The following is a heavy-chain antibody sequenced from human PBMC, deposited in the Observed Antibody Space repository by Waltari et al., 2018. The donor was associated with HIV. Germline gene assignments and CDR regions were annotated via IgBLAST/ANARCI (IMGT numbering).Heavy chain of an antibody. CDR2: IIPIFGTA. V-gene: IGHV1-69*01. D-gene: IGHD2-15*01. Sequence: QVQLVQSGAEVKKPGSSVKVSCKASGGTFSSYAISWVRQAPGQGLGWMGGIIPIFGTANYAQKFQGRVTITADESTSTAYMELSSLRSEDTAVYYCARDLYRYCSGGSCYLDYWGQGTLVTVSS. CDR3: ARDLYRYCSGGSCYLDY. CDR1: GGTFSSYA. J-gene: IGHJ4*02.